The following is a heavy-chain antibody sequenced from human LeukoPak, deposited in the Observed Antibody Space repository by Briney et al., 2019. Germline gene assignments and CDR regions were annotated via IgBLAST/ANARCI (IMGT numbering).Heavy chain of an antibody. Sequence: QPGGSLRLSCAASGFTFNSYAMYWVRQAPGKGLEWVSGIFGSGGSAHYADSGKGRFTICRDNSKNTVYLQMNSLRAEDTAVYYCAKTTTGYSSGRYPGWPVDYWGQGTLVTVSS. V-gene: IGHV3-23*01. CDR3: AKTTTGYSSGRYPGWPVDY. J-gene: IGHJ4*02. CDR1: GFTFNSYA. D-gene: IGHD6-19*01. CDR2: IFGSGGSA.